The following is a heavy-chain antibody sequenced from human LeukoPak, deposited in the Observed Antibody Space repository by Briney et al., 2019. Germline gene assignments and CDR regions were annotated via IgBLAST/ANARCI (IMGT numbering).Heavy chain of an antibody. J-gene: IGHJ4*02. CDR1: GYTFTGYY. D-gene: IGHD1-26*01. CDR2: INPNSGGT. CDR3: ARGAQVGATTLGY. V-gene: IGHV1-2*02. Sequence: GASVKVSCKASGYTFTGYYMHWVRQAPGQGLEWMGWINPNSGGTNYAQKFQGRVTMTRDTSISTAYMELSRLRSDDTAVYYCARGAQVGATTLGYWGQGTLVTVSS.